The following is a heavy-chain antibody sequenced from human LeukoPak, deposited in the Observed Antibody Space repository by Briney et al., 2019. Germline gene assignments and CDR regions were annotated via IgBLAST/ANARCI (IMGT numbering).Heavy chain of an antibody. Sequence: SETLSLTCTVSGGSISSSSYYWGWIRQPPGKGLEWIGYIYYSGSTNYNPSLKSRVTISVDTSKNQFSLKLSSVTAADTAVYYCARAGHYDSSGYYYAYWGQGTLVTVSS. J-gene: IGHJ4*02. CDR3: ARAGHYDSSGYYYAY. CDR1: GGSISSSSYY. CDR2: IYYSGST. D-gene: IGHD3-22*01. V-gene: IGHV4-61*05.